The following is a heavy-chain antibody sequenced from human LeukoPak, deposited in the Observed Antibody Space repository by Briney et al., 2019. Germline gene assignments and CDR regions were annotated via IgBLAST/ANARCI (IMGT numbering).Heavy chain of an antibody. CDR3: ARGPAARKYYYDSSGSHLNGY. J-gene: IGHJ4*02. V-gene: IGHV4-34*01. CDR1: GGSFSGYY. Sequence: SETLSLTCAVYGGSFSGYYWSWIRQPPGKGLEWIGEINHSGSTNYNPSLKSRVTISVDTSKNQFSLKLSSVTAADTAVYYCARGPAARKYYYDSSGSHLNGYWGQGTLVTVSS. CDR2: INHSGST. D-gene: IGHD3-22*01.